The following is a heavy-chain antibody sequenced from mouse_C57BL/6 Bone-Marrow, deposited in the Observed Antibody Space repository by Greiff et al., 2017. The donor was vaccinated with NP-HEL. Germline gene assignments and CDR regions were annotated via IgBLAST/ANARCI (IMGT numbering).Heavy chain of an antibody. CDR3: TRPVRRTFAY. Sequence: EVKLVESGGGLVQPGGSMKLSCAASGFTFSDAWMDWVRQSPEKGLEWVAEIRNKANNHASYYAESVKGRFTISRDDSKRSVYLQMNSLRAEDTGIYYCTRPVRRTFAYWGQGTLVTVSA. V-gene: IGHV6-6*01. J-gene: IGHJ3*01. CDR1: GFTFSDAW. CDR2: IRNKANNHAS. D-gene: IGHD1-1*01.